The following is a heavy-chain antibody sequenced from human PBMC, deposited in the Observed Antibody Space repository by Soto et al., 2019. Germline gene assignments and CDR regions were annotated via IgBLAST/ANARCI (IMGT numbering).Heavy chain of an antibody. CDR3: ARDRLSFYYGSGSYSDFDY. V-gene: IGHV3-33*01. CDR2: IWYDGSNK. CDR1: GFTFSSYG. D-gene: IGHD3-10*01. J-gene: IGHJ4*02. Sequence: QVQLVESGGGVVQPGRSLRLSCAASGFTFSSYGMHWVRQAPGKGLVWVAVIWYDGSNKYYADSVKGRFTISRDNSKNTLYLQMNSLRAEDTAVYYCARDRLSFYYGSGSYSDFDYWGQGTLVTVSS.